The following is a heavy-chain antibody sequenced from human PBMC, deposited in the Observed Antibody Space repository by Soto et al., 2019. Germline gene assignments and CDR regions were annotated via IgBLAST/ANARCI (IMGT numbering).Heavy chain of an antibody. Sequence: GASVKVSCKASGYTFTSYDINWVRQATGQGLEWMGWMNPNSGNTGYAQKFQGRVTMTRNTSISTAYMELSSLRSEDTAVYYCARCTICPPYYHPNYMDFRGKTLTVTLSS. V-gene: IGHV1-8*01. D-gene: IGHD2-2*01. CDR3: ARCTICPPYYHPNYMDF. J-gene: IGHJ6*03. CDR2: MNPNSGNT. CDR1: GYTFTSYD.